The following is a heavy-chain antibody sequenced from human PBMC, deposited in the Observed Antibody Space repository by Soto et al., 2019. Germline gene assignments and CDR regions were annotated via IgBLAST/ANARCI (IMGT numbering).Heavy chain of an antibody. CDR1: GFTFSSYA. D-gene: IGHD5-12*01. J-gene: IGHJ4*02. CDR3: AKAPTRGIVAPGPIGDY. V-gene: IGHV3-23*01. CDR2: ISGSGGST. Sequence: EVQLLESGGGLVQPGGSLRLSCAASGFTFSSYAMSWVRQAPGKGLEWVSAISGSGGSTYYADSVKGRFTISRDNSKNTLYLQMNSLRAEDTAVYYCAKAPTRGIVAPGPIGDYWGQGTLVTVSS.